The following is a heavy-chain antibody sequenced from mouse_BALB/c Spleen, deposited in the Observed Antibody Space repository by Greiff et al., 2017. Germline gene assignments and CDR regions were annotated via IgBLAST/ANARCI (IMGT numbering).Heavy chain of an antibody. J-gene: IGHJ2*01. CDR1: GYTFTSYW. D-gene: IGHD2-2*01. CDR3: ARFLLWLRRDY. CDR2: INPSTGYT. Sequence: QVQLKQSGAELAKPGASVKMSCKASGYTFTSYWMHWVKQRPGQGLEWIGYINPSTGYTEYNQKFKDKATLTADKSSSTAYMQLSSLTSEDSAVYYCARFLLWLRRDYWGQGTTLTVSS. V-gene: IGHV1-7*01.